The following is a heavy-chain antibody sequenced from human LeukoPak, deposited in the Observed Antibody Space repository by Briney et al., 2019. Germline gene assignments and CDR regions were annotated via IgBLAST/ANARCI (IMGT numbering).Heavy chain of an antibody. J-gene: IGHJ6*03. CDR1: GFTFSSYG. CDR2: ISGSGSSYI. Sequence: GGTLRLSCAASGFTFSSYGMSWVRQAPGKGLEWVSAISGSGSSYIYYADSVKGRFTISRDNAKNSLYLQMNSLRAEDTAVYYCAAINDYGDYGTMDVWGKGTTVTVSS. V-gene: IGHV3-21*01. D-gene: IGHD4-17*01. CDR3: AAINDYGDYGTMDV.